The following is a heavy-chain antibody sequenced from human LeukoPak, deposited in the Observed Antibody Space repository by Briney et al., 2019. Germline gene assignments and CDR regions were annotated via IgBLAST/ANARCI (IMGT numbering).Heavy chain of an antibody. V-gene: IGHV3-33*01. Sequence: HTGGSLRLSCAASGFTFSSYGMHWVRQAPGKGLEWVAVIWYDGSNKYYADSVKGRFTISRDNSKNTLYLQMNSLRAEDTAVYYCAREAYSSGYHASDYWGQGTLVTVSS. CDR1: GFTFSSYG. CDR3: AREAYSSGYHASDY. CDR2: IWYDGSNK. J-gene: IGHJ4*02. D-gene: IGHD3-22*01.